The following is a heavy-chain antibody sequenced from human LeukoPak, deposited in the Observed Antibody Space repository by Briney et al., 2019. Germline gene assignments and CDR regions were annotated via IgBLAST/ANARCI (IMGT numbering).Heavy chain of an antibody. V-gene: IGHV4-61*02. Sequence: SETLSLTCTVSGGSISSGSYYWSWIRQPAGKGLEWIGRIYTSGSTNYNPSLKNRVTISVDTSKNQFSLKLSSVTAADTAVYYCARGHYSSGWYRGFDYWGQGTLVTVSS. CDR1: GGSISSGSYY. CDR2: IYTSGST. CDR3: ARGHYSSGWYRGFDY. D-gene: IGHD6-19*01. J-gene: IGHJ4*02.